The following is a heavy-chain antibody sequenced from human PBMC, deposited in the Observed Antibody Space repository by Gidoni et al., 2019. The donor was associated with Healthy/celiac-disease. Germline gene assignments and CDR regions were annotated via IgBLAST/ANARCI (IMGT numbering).Heavy chain of an antibody. J-gene: IGHJ4*02. CDR1: GFTFSSDS. CDR3: ARGLNHE. CDR2: ISSSSSYI. Sequence: EVQLVEAGGGLVKPGGSRRPSCAASGFTFSSDSMNWVRQARGKGLEWVSSISSSSSYIYYADSVKGRFTISRDNAKNSLYLQMNSLRAEDTAVYYCARGLNHEWGQGTLVTVSS. V-gene: IGHV3-21*01.